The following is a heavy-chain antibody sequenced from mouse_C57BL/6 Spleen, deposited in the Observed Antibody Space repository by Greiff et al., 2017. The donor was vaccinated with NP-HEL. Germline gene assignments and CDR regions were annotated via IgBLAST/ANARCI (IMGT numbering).Heavy chain of an antibody. CDR3: ARRGTTVVEPYWYFDV. J-gene: IGHJ1*03. V-gene: IGHV1-47*01. CDR1: GYTFTTYP. D-gene: IGHD1-1*01. Sequence: VQLQQSGAELVKPGASVKMSCKASGYTFTTYPLEWMKQNHGKSLEWIGNFHPYNDDTKYNEKFKGKATLTVEKSSSTVYLELSRLTSDDSAVYYCARRGTTVVEPYWYFDVWGTGTTVTVSS. CDR2: FHPYNDDT.